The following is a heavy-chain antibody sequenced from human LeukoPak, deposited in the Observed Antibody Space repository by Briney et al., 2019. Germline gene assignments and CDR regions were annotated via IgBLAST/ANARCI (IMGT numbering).Heavy chain of an antibody. J-gene: IGHJ4*02. CDR1: GGSVSSSSYY. V-gene: IGHV4-61*01. Sequence: SETLSLTCTVSGGSVSSSSYYWSWIRQPPGKGLKWIGYIYHSGSTNYSPSLKSRVTISIDTSKNRFSLKLSSVTAADTAVYYCARGYSYANFDYWGQGTLVTVSS. CDR3: ARGYSYANFDY. CDR2: IYHSGST. D-gene: IGHD5-18*01.